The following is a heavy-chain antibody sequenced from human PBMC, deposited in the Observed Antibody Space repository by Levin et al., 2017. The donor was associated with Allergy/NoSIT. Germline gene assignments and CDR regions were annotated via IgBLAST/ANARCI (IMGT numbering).Heavy chain of an antibody. CDR1: GGSVSSGSYY. V-gene: IGHV4-61*01. CDR2: MYSTGDT. D-gene: IGHD3-22*01. Sequence: SETLSLTCTVSGGSVSSGSYYWSWIRQPPGRGLEWIGYMYSTGDTNYSPSLKSRVTISVDTSKNQFSLKLTSVTAADTALYYCAREGYSSGPYYFDYWGQGMLVTVSS. J-gene: IGHJ4*02. CDR3: AREGYSSGPYYFDY.